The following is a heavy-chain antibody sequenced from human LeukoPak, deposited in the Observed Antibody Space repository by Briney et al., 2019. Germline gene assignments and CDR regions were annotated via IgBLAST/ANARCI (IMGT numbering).Heavy chain of an antibody. Sequence: SGRSLRLSCAASGFTFSSYAMSWVRQAPGKGLEWVSAISGSGGSTYYADSVKGRFTISRDNSKNTLYLQMNSLRAEDTAVYYCAKSDRRITIFGVVPTDWGQGTLVTVSS. CDR2: ISGSGGST. CDR3: AKSDRRITIFGVVPTD. CDR1: GFTFSSYA. V-gene: IGHV3-23*01. D-gene: IGHD3-3*01. J-gene: IGHJ4*02.